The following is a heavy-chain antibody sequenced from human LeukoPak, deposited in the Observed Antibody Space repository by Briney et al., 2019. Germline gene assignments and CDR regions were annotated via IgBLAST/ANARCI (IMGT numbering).Heavy chain of an antibody. CDR3: ARDIYYDSSGYYGSVY. D-gene: IGHD3-22*01. CDR2: ISYDGSIK. CDR1: EFTFSTYA. J-gene: IGHJ4*02. V-gene: IGHV3-30*09. Sequence: GGSLRLSCAASEFTFSTYAMHWVRQAPGKGLEWVAVISYDGSIKYYADSVKGRFATSRDNSKNTLYLEMNSLRVEDTAVYYCARDIYYDSSGYYGSVYWGQGTLVTVSS.